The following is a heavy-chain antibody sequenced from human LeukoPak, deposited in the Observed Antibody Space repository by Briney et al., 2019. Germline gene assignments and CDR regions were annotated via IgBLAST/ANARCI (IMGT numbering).Heavy chain of an antibody. CDR2: ISSSSGSI. CDR3: AKPRTYNWNPGWYFDL. V-gene: IGHV3-23*01. J-gene: IGHJ2*01. CDR1: GCSFSSYA. D-gene: IGHD1-20*01. Sequence: GGSLRLSCAASGCSFSSYAMSWVRQAPGKGLEWDSAISSSSGSIYYADSVKGRFTISRDNSKNTLYLQMNSLRAEDTAVYYCAKPRTYNWNPGWYFDLWGRGTLVTVSS.